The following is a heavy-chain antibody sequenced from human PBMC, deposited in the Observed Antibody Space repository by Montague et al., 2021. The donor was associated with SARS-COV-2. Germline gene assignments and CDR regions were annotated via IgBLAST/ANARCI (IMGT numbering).Heavy chain of an antibody. CDR2: IGGDGRDS. V-gene: IGHV3-43*02. J-gene: IGHJ4*02. CDR3: AKDLSGYDYALYFDC. Sequence: SLRLSCAASGFTFDDYTMYWVRQRPGKGLECVSLIGGDGRDSYYTDSVRGRFTISRDNDKNSLYLYMNNLTTEDSALYYCAKDLSGYDYALYFDCWGRGTRVTVSS. CDR1: GFTFDDYT. D-gene: IGHD3-22*01.